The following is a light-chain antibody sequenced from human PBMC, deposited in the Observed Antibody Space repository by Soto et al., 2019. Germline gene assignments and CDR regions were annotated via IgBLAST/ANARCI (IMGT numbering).Light chain of an antibody. CDR3: SSFADGFNVV. CDR2: EVF. V-gene: IGLV2-23*02. J-gene: IGLJ2*01. Sequence: QSALTQPASVSGSPGQSITISCTGTSSDVGSYNSVSWYQQHPDEAPKLLIYEVFKRPSEIPARFSASKSGNTASLIVSGLQPEDEAEYFCSSFADGFNVVFGGGTKLTVL. CDR1: SSDVGSYNS.